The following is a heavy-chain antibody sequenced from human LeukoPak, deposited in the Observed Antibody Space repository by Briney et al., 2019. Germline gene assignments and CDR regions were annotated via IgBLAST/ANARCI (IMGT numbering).Heavy chain of an antibody. D-gene: IGHD6-19*01. CDR3: ARSFSSGWYDHYYYYMDV. J-gene: IGHJ6*03. Sequence: SETLSLTCTVSGGSISSYYWSWIRQPAGKGLEWIGRIYTSGSTNYNPSLKSRVTMSVDTSKNQFSLKLSSVTAADTAVYYCARSFSSGWYDHYYYYMDVWGKGTTVTVSS. CDR2: IYTSGST. V-gene: IGHV4-4*07. CDR1: GGSISSYY.